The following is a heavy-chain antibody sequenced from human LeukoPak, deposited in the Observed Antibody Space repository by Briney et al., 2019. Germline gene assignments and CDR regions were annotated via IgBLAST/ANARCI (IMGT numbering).Heavy chain of an antibody. D-gene: IGHD6-19*01. Sequence: SGGSLRLSCAASGFTFDDYAIHWVRQAPGKGLEWVSGISWNSGSIGYADSVKGRFTISRDNAKNSLYLQMNSLRAEDTALYYCAKDFGSGWTGGFDYWGQGTLVTVSS. V-gene: IGHV3-9*01. J-gene: IGHJ4*02. CDR1: GFTFDDYA. CDR3: AKDFGSGWTGGFDY. CDR2: ISWNSGSI.